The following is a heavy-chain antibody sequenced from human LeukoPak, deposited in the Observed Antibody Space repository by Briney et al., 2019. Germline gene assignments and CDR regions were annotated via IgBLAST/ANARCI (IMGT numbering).Heavy chain of an antibody. Sequence: SETLSLTCAVSGGSISSGGYSWSWIRQPPGKGLEWIGYIYHGGSTYYNPSLKSRVTISIDRSKNHFSLKLSSVTAADTAVYYCARGDWNRSFDYWGQGTLVTVSS. D-gene: IGHD1-1*01. CDR3: ARGDWNRSFDY. J-gene: IGHJ4*02. V-gene: IGHV4-30-2*01. CDR1: GGSISSGGYS. CDR2: IYHGGST.